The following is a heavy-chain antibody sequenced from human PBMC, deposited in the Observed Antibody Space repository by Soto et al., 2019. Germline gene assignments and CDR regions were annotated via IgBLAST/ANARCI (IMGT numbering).Heavy chain of an antibody. Sequence: GASVKVSCKASGYTFTSYYMHWVRQAPGQGLEWMGIINPSGGSTSYAQKFQCRVTMTRDTSTSTVYMELSSLRSEDPAVYYCARDLNLKYDDSSGQNYGMEVCGQGTTVTVAS. CDR1: GYTFTSYY. CDR2: INPSGGST. V-gene: IGHV1-46*01. D-gene: IGHD3-22*01. CDR3: ARDLNLKYDDSSGQNYGMEV. J-gene: IGHJ6*02.